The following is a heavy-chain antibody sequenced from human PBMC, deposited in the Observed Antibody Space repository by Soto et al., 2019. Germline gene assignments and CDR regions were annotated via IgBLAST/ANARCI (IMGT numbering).Heavy chain of an antibody. V-gene: IGHV3-43*02. Sequence: GGSLRLSCAASGFTFDDYAMHWVRQAPGKGLEWVSLISGDGGSTYYADSVKGRFTISRDNSKNSLYLQMNSLRTEDTAFYYCAKGGYDSSGYLFDYWGQGTLVTVSS. D-gene: IGHD3-22*01. CDR1: GFTFDDYA. CDR3: AKGGYDSSGYLFDY. J-gene: IGHJ4*02. CDR2: ISGDGGST.